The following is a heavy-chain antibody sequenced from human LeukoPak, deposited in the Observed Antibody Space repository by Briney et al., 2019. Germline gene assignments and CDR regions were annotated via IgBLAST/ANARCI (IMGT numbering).Heavy chain of an antibody. D-gene: IGHD2-8*01. CDR3: ARHLGGMSSNHCTGWFDP. CDR1: GYSISSGYY. CDR2: IFHSGNT. V-gene: IGHV4-38-2*01. Sequence: SETLSLTCAVSGYSISSGYYWGWIRQPPGKGLEWIGSIFHSGNTYYNPSLKSRGSISVDTSKNQFSLRLTSVTAADTAAYYCARHLGGMSSNHCTGWFDPWGQGTLVAVSS. J-gene: IGHJ5*02.